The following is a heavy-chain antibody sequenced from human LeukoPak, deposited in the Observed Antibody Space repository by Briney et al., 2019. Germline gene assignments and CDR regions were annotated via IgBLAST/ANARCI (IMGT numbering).Heavy chain of an antibody. CDR3: ARVPYSSSWVPFDY. CDR2: ISSSSSYI. D-gene: IGHD6-13*01. V-gene: IGHV3-21*01. J-gene: IGHJ4*02. CDR1: GITFTSYW. Sequence: GGSLRLSCAASGITFTSYWMTWLRKAPGKGLEWVSSISSSSSYIYYADSVKGRFTISRDNAKNSLYLQMNSLRAEDTAVYYCARVPYSSSWVPFDYWGQGTLVTVSS.